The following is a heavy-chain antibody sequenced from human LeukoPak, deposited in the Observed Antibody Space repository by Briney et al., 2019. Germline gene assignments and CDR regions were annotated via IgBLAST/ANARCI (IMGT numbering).Heavy chain of an antibody. J-gene: IGHJ4*02. CDR2: IIPILGIA. D-gene: IGHD4-23*01. V-gene: IGHV1-69*04. Sequence: SVKVSCKASGGTFSSYTISWVRQAPGQGLEWMGRIIPILGIANYAQKFQGRVTITADKSTSTAHMELSSLRSEDTAVYYCARDLLRNSLCYWGQGTLVTVSS. CDR1: GGTFSSYT. CDR3: ARDLLRNSLCY.